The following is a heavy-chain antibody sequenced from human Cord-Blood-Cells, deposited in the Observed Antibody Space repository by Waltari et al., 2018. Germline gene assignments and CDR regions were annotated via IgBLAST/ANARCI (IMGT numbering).Heavy chain of an antibody. CDR2: GSEK. V-gene: IGHV3-7*01. CDR3: ARGVCSGGSCYAEYFDY. J-gene: IGHJ4*02. D-gene: IGHD2-15*01. Sequence: GSEKYYVDSVKGRFTISRDNAKNSLYLQMNSLRAEDTAVYYCARGVCSGGSCYAEYFDYWGQGTLVTVSS.